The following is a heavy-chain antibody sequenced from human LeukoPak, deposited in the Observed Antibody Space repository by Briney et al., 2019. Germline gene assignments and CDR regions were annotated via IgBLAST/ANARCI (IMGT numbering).Heavy chain of an antibody. CDR3: AKEYYYDSSGYYYPDLDY. CDR1: GYSFTSYW. V-gene: IGHV3-30*18. D-gene: IGHD3-22*01. J-gene: IGHJ4*02. Sequence: GESLKISCKGSGYSFTSYWIGWVRQAPGKGLEWVAVISYDGSNKYYADSVKGRFTISRDNSKNTLYLQMNSLRAEDTAVYYCAKEYYYDSSGYYYPDLDYWGQGTLVTVSS. CDR2: ISYDGSNK.